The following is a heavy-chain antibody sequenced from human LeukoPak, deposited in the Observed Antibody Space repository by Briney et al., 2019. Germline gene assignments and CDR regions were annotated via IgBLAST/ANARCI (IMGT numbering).Heavy chain of an antibody. CDR2: INPNSGGT. Sequence: ASVKVSCKASGYTFTGYYMHWVRQAPGQGLEWMGRINPNSGGTNYAQKFQGRVTMTRDTSISTAYMELSRLRSDDTAVYYCARSVDIVATQFDYWGQGTLVTVSS. D-gene: IGHD5-12*01. J-gene: IGHJ4*02. CDR1: GYTFTGYY. CDR3: ARSVDIVATQFDY. V-gene: IGHV1-2*06.